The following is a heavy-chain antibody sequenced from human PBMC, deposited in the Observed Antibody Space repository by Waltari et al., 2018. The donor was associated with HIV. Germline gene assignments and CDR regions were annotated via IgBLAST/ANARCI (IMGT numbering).Heavy chain of an antibody. J-gene: IGHJ4*02. CDR3: AKANGGNSGGLVDY. CDR1: GFTLSDYG. Sequence: QVERVESGGGVVQPGRSLRPSCVASGFTLSDYGMHWVRQAPGRGLEWVAVISYDGSIKYYADSVKGRFTVSRDNSKNTLELQMNSLRGEDTAVFYCAKANGGNSGGLVDYWGQGILVTVSS. V-gene: IGHV3-30*18. D-gene: IGHD2-21*02. CDR2: ISYDGSIK.